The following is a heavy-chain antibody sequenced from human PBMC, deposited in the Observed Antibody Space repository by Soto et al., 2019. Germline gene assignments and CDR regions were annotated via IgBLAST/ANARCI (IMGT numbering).Heavy chain of an antibody. CDR2: ISSSGSYI. CDR3: ARQGSSSWKLDY. CDR1: GFTFSSYS. V-gene: IGHV3-21*01. J-gene: IGHJ4*02. D-gene: IGHD6-13*01. Sequence: GGSLRLSCAASGFTFSSYSMNWVRQAPGKGLEWVSSISSSGSYIYYADSLKGRFTISSDKAKNSLYLQMNSLGAADTAVYYCARQGSSSWKLDYWGQGTLVTVSS.